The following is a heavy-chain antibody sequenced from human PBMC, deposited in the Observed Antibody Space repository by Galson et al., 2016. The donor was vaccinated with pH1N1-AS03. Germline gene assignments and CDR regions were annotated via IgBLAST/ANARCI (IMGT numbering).Heavy chain of an antibody. CDR1: GFSLSDYY. Sequence: TLRLSCAASGFSLSDYYMTWILQAPGKGLEWVAYISFTSDYRHYADSVKGRFTISRDNAKDSLYLQMDSLRVEDTAVYYCARARGGEDAWSQDVWGRGTTVTVSS. D-gene: IGHD2-21*01. CDR3: ARARGGEDAWSQDV. V-gene: IGHV3-11*03. J-gene: IGHJ6*02. CDR2: ISFTSDYR.